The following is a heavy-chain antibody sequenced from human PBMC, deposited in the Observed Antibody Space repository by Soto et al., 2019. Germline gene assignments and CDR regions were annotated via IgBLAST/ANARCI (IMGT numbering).Heavy chain of an antibody. V-gene: IGHV1-8*01. J-gene: IGHJ6*02. Sequence: GASVKVSCKASGYTFTSYDINWVRQATGQGLEWMGWMNPNSGNTNYAQKFQGRVTMTRDTSISTAYMELSRLRSDDTAVYYCARDWTWSGLLTDYYYGMDVWGQGTTVTVSS. CDR3: ARDWTWSGLLTDYYYGMDV. CDR2: MNPNSGNT. CDR1: GYTFTSYD. D-gene: IGHD3-3*01.